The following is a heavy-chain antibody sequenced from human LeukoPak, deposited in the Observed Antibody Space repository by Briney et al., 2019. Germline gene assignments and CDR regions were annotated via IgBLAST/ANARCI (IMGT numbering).Heavy chain of an antibody. D-gene: IGHD4-11*01. V-gene: IGHV4-4*09. Sequence: PSETLSLTCTVSGGSISSYYWSWIRQPLGKGLEWIGYIYTSGSTNYNPSLKSRVTISVDTSKNQFSLKLSSVTAADTAVYYCARRGYSNLYYYYYYMDVWGKGTTVTVSS. CDR1: GGSISSYY. CDR2: IYTSGST. J-gene: IGHJ6*03. CDR3: ARRGYSNLYYYYYYMDV.